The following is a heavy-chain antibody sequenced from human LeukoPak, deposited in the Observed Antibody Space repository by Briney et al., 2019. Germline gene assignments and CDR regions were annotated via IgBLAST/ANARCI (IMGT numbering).Heavy chain of an antibody. J-gene: IGHJ5*02. CDR3: ARNADSYGHGDWFDP. CDR1: GYTFTSYG. V-gene: IGHV1-18*01. Sequence: GASVKVSCKASGYTFTSYGISWVRQAPGQGLEWMGWISAYNGSTNYAQKFQGRVTMTRDTSISTAYMELSSLRPDDTAVYYCARNADSYGHGDWFDPWGQGTLVTVSS. CDR2: ISAYNGST. D-gene: IGHD5-18*01.